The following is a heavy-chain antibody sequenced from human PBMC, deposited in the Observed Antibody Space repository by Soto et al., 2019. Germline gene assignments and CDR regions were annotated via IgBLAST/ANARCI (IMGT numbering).Heavy chain of an antibody. CDR1: GYPVTAYY. J-gene: IGHJ3*02. CDR2: INPATGAA. D-gene: IGHD3-3*01. CDR3: ARGGGVGVAGSAAFDM. Sequence: QLHLVQFGAVVKKPGASVTVACSASGYPVTAYYMHWVRQAPGRGLEWMGGINPATGAAKYTQTFQGRVTISRDTSTSTVFMEMSVLTSQDPAVFYCARGGGVGVAGSAAFDMWGQGTLVTVSS. V-gene: IGHV1-2*02.